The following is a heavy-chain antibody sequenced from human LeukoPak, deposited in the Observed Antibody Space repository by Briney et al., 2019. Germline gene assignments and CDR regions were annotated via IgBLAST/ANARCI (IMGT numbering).Heavy chain of an antibody. CDR3: ARARYDSSGSPLDY. CDR2: IYYSGST. J-gene: IGHJ4*02. CDR1: GGSTSSYY. Sequence: SETLSLTCTVSGGSTSSYYWSWIRQPPGKGLEWIGYIYYSGSTNYNPSLKSRVTISVDTSKNQFSLKLSSVTAADTAVYYCARARYDSSGSPLDYWGQGTLVTVSS. D-gene: IGHD3-22*01. V-gene: IGHV4-59*01.